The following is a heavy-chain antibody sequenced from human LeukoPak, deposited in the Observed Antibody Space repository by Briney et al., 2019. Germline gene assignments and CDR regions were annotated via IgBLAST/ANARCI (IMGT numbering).Heavy chain of an antibody. V-gene: IGHV1-2*02. D-gene: IGHD3-22*01. CDR1: GYTFTGYF. CDR3: ARDRTRPPYYYDNSGYYPLDY. Sequence: ASVKVSCKASGYTFTGYFMHWVRQAPGQGLEWMGWINPNSGGTNYAQKFQGRVTMTRDTSISTAYMDLSRLRSDDTAVYYCARDRTRPPYYYDNSGYYPLDYWGQGTLVTVSS. J-gene: IGHJ4*02. CDR2: INPNSGGT.